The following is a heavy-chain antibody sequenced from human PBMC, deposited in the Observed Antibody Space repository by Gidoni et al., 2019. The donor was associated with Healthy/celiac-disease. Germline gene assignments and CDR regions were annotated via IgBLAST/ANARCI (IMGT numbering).Heavy chain of an antibody. CDR3: TTDQSVIAAEDWFDP. V-gene: IGHV3-15*01. D-gene: IGHD6-13*01. CDR1: GFTFSNAW. Sequence: EVQLVESGGGLVKPGGSLRLSCAASGFTFSNAWMSWVRQAPGKGLEWVGRIKSKTDGGTTDYAAPVKGRFTISRDDSKNTLYLQMNSLKTEDTAVYYCTTDQSVIAAEDWFDPWGQGTLVTVSS. CDR2: IKSKTDGGTT. J-gene: IGHJ5*02.